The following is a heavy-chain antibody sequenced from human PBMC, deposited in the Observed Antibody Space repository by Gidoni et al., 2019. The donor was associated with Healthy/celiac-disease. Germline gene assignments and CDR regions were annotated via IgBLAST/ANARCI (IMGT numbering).Heavy chain of an antibody. V-gene: IGHV3-48*02. D-gene: IGHD3-3*02. CDR2: ISSSSSTI. Sequence: EVQLVESGGGLVQPGGSLRLSCAASGFTFSSYSMNWVRQAPGKGLEWVSYISSSSSTIYYADSVKGRFTISRDNAKNSLYLQMNSLRDEDTAVYYCARERKPWISPYYFDYWGQGTLVTVSS. CDR1: GFTFSSYS. CDR3: ARERKPWISPYYFDY. J-gene: IGHJ4*02.